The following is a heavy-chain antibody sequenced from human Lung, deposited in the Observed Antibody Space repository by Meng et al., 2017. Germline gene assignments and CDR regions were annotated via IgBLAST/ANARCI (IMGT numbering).Heavy chain of an antibody. CDR2: MYTNNGNT. J-gene: IGHJ5*02. Sequence: QVQLVQSGAEVKKPGASVTVSCRTYGYPFTQDAVHWVRQAPGQRPEWMGWMYTNNGNTKSSQKFQGRVTMTRDTSASTAYMELSSLRSEDTAVYYCARGDYGGWPDPWGQGTLVTVSS. D-gene: IGHD4-17*01. CDR1: GYPFTQDA. CDR3: ARGDYGGWPDP. V-gene: IGHV1-3*04.